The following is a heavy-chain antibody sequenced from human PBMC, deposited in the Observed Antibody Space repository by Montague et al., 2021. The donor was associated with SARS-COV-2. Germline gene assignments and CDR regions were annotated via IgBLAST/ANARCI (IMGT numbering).Heavy chain of an antibody. V-gene: IGHV4-59*08. Sequence: SETRSLTCTVSGGSISSYYWSWIRQPPGRGLQWIGYISDSGSTNYNPSLTSRVTMSVDTSKNQFSLKVNSVTAADTAVYYCARHYSATLPAVYWGQGTLVTVSS. D-gene: IGHD2-15*01. J-gene: IGHJ4*02. CDR3: ARHYSATLPAVY. CDR1: GGSISSYY. CDR2: ISDSGST.